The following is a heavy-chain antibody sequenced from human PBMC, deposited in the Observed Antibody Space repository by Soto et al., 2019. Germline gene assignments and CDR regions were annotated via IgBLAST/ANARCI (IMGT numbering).Heavy chain of an antibody. V-gene: IGHV3-48*02. CDR1: GFTFSSYS. D-gene: IGHD1-1*01. CDR2: ISSSSSTI. Sequence: GESLKISCAASGFTFSSYSMNWVRQAPGKGLEWVSYISSSSSTIYYADSVKGRFTISRDNAKNSLYLQMNSLRDEDTAVYYCASTTDYWGQGTLVTISS. CDR3: ASTTDY. J-gene: IGHJ4*02.